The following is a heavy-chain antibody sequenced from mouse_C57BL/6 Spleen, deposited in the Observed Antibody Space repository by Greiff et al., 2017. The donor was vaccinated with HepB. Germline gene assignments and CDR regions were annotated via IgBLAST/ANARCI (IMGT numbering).Heavy chain of an antibody. CDR2: IYPGDGDT. CDR1: GYAFSSSW. Sequence: QVQLKESGPELVKPGASVKISCKASGYAFSSSWMNWVKQRPGKGLEWIGRIYPGDGDTNYNGKFKGKATLTADKSSSTAYMQLSSLTSEDSAVYFCARLLTFYAMDYWGQGTSVTVSS. J-gene: IGHJ4*01. CDR3: ARLLTFYAMDY. V-gene: IGHV1-82*01. D-gene: IGHD2-1*01.